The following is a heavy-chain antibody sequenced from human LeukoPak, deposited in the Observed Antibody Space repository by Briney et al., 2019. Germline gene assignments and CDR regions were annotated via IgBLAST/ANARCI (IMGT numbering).Heavy chain of an antibody. J-gene: IGHJ5*02. Sequence: SETLSLTCAVYGGSFSGYYWGWIRQPPAKGLEWIVSIYHSGSTYYNPSLKSRVTISVDTSKNQFSLKLSSVTAADTAVYYCAGVTEGATGSWGQGTLVTVSS. CDR3: AGVTEGATGS. CDR1: GGSFSGYY. D-gene: IGHD1-26*01. CDR2: IYHSGST. V-gene: IGHV4-38-2*01.